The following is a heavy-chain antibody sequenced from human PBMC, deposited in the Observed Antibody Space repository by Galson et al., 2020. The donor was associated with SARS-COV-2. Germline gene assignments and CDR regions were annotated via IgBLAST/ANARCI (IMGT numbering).Heavy chain of an antibody. D-gene: IGHD6-13*01. CDR3: ARDHSTNWHIEY. V-gene: IGHV3-74*01. CDR2: IKNDGSST. Sequence: TGGSLRLSCAASGFTFSRYWMHWVRQTPGKRLVWVSHIKNDGSSTNYADSVKGRFTISRDNAKNTLYLQMNSLGAEDTAVYYCARDHSTNWHIEYWGQGTLVTVSS. CDR1: GFTFSRYW. J-gene: IGHJ4*02.